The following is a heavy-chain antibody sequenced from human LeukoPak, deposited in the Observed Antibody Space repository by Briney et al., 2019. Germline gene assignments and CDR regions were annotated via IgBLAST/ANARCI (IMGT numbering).Heavy chain of an antibody. Sequence: GGSLRLSCAASGFTFSSYAMTWVRQAPGKGLEWVSSIRGSGINPSYADSVKGRFTISRDNSNNTLYLQMNSLRAEDAAIYYCTKGSSFFDYWGQGTLVTVAS. CDR3: TKGSSFFDY. J-gene: IGHJ4*02. CDR2: IRGSGINP. D-gene: IGHD2-15*01. CDR1: GFTFSSYA. V-gene: IGHV3-23*01.